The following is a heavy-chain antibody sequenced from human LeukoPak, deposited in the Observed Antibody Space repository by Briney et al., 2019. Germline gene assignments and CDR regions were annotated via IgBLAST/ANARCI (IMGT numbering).Heavy chain of an antibody. Sequence: SQTLSLTCTVSGGSITTGSYYWIWIRQPAGKGLEWIGRIYTTGSTNYNPSLKSRVTISVDTSKNQFSLKLSSVTAADTAVYYCARRATVTTHWGQGTLVTVSS. CDR1: GGSITTGSYY. D-gene: IGHD4-17*01. CDR3: ARRATVTTH. CDR2: IYTTGST. J-gene: IGHJ4*02. V-gene: IGHV4-61*02.